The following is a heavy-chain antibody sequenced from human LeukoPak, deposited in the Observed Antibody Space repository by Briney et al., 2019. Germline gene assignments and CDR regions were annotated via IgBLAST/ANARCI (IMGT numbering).Heavy chain of an antibody. D-gene: IGHD3-22*01. CDR2: ISSSSSYI. CDR1: GFTFSTYS. V-gene: IGHV3-21*01. J-gene: IGHJ4*02. CDR3: ARGDPMIVVVITTDFDY. Sequence: PGGFLRLSCAASGFTFSTYSMNWVRQAPGKGLEWVSSISSSSSYIYYADSVKGRFTISRDNAKNSLYLQMNSLRAEDTAVYYCARGDPMIVVVITTDFDYWGQGTLVTVSS.